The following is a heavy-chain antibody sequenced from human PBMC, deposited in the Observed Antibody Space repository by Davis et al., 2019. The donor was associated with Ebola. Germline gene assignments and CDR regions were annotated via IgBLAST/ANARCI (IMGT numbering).Heavy chain of an antibody. V-gene: IGHV1-69*06. CDR3: ARDSVLEYGMDV. CDR2: IIPIFGTA. CDR1: GGTFSSYA. Sequence: AASVKVSCKASGGTFSSYAISWVRQAPGQGLEWMGGIIPIFGTANYAQKFQGRVTITADKSTSTAYMELSSLRSEDTAVYYCARDSVLEYGMDVWGQGTTVTVSS. D-gene: IGHD5/OR15-5a*01. J-gene: IGHJ6*02.